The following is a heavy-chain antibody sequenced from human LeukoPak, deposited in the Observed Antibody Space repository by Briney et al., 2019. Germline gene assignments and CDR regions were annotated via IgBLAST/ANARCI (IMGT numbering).Heavy chain of an antibody. J-gene: IGHJ6*03. CDR1: GFTFSSYG. CDR3: ARDKSTVTYYYYYMDV. CDR2: ISYDGSNK. Sequence: GGSLRLSCAASGFTFSSYGMHWVRQAPGKGLEWVAVISYDGSNKYYADSVKGRFTISRDNSKNTLYLQMNSLRAEDTAVYYCARDKSTVTYYYYYMDVWGKGTTVTVSS. V-gene: IGHV3-30*03. D-gene: IGHD4-11*01.